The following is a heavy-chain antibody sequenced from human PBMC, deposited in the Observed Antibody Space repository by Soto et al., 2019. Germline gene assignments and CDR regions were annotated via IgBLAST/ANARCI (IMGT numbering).Heavy chain of an antibody. Sequence: GGSLRLSCAASGFTFSSYWMSWVRQAPGKGLEWVANIKQDGSEKYYVDSVKGRFTISRDNAKNSLYLQMNSLRAEDTAVYYCARDERQYDYIWGSYRNRFDPWGQGTLVTVSS. V-gene: IGHV3-7*01. D-gene: IGHD3-16*02. CDR1: GFTFSSYW. CDR3: ARDERQYDYIWGSYRNRFDP. CDR2: IKQDGSEK. J-gene: IGHJ5*02.